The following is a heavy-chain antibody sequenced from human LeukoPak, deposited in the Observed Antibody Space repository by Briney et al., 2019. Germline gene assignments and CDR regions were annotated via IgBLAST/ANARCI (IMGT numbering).Heavy chain of an antibody. CDR3: AKGYCSSTSCPIDY. CDR1: GFTFSSYA. J-gene: IGHJ4*02. CDR2: ISYDGSNK. D-gene: IGHD2-2*01. Sequence: GGSLRLSCAASGFTFSSYATHWVRQAPGKGLEWVAVISYDGSNKYYADSVKGRFTISRNNSKNTLYLQMNSLRAEDTAVYYCAKGYCSSTSCPIDYWGQGTLVTVSS. V-gene: IGHV3-30-3*01.